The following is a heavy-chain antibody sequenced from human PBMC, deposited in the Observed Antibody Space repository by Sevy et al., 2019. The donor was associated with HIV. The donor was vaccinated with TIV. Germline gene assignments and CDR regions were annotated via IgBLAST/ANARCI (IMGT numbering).Heavy chain of an antibody. CDR3: ARDGGYSIKWYPLY. CDR1: GFAFRSHA. Sequence: GGSLRLSCAASGFAFRSHAMHWVRQAPGKGLEWVAVISYEGNEAFYAASVEGRFTISRDNSKNMLSLQINSLRPEDTAAYYCARDGGYSIKWYPLYWGHGTLVTVSS. V-gene: IGHV3-30-3*01. CDR2: ISYEGNEA. D-gene: IGHD6-13*01. J-gene: IGHJ4*01.